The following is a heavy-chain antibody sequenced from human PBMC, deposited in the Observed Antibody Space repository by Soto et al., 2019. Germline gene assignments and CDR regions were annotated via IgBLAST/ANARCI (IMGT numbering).Heavy chain of an antibody. CDR2: MSGSSSTT. J-gene: IGHJ4*02. D-gene: IGHD1-7*01. V-gene: IGHV3-23*01. Sequence: EVRLLESGGGLVKPGGSLRLSCATSGLTFSNYAMSWVRQAPGGGLELVSSMSGSSSTTYYADSVRGRFTISRHRSKNTLYLQMSSLRAEDTALYYCAKNQERELPRVIDFWGQGTLVTVSS. CDR1: GLTFSNYA. CDR3: AKNQERELPRVIDF.